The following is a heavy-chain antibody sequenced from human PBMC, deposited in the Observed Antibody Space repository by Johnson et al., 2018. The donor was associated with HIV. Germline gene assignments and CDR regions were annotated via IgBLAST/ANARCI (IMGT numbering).Heavy chain of an antibody. Sequence: QVQLVESGGGVVQPGRSLRASCAASGFGFSRYVMHWVRQAPGKGLEWVALVSFDGINKYYADSVKGRFTISRDNSKNTLYLQMNSLRAEDTAVYYCAKANVSGSYWAFDIGGQGTMVTVSS. CDR2: VSFDGINK. CDR3: AKANVSGSYWAFDI. CDR1: GFGFSRYV. D-gene: IGHD3-10*01. J-gene: IGHJ3*02. V-gene: IGHV3-30*18.